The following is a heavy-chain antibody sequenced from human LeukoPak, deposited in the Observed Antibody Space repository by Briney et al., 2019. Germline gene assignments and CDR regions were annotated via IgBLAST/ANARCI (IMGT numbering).Heavy chain of an antibody. Sequence: HAGGSLRLSCAASGFTFSSYAMSWVRQAPGKGLEWVSAISGSGGSTYYADSVKGRFTISRDDSKKTLYLQMNSLRTEDTAVYYCALLGVVIPPDTYDVWGQGTLVTVSS. D-gene: IGHD3-3*01. V-gene: IGHV3-23*01. CDR1: GFTFSSYA. J-gene: IGHJ3*01. CDR3: ALLGVVIPPDTYDV. CDR2: ISGSGGST.